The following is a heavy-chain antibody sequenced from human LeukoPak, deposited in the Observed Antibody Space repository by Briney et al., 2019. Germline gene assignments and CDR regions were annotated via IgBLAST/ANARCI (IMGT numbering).Heavy chain of an antibody. CDR1: GGSISSSSYY. CDR3: ARVPPRSSGWYFFDY. V-gene: IGHV4-39*07. D-gene: IGHD6-19*01. Sequence: PSETLSLTCSVSGGSISSSSYYWGWIRQPPGKGLEWIGHIYYSGNSYYNPSLKSRVTMSVDTSKNQFSLKLNSVTAADTAVYYCARVPPRSSGWYFFDYWGQGTLVTVSS. CDR2: IYYSGNS. J-gene: IGHJ4*02.